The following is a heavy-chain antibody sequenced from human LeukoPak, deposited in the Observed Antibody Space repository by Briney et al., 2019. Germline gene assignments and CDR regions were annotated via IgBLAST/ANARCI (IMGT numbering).Heavy chain of an antibody. J-gene: IGHJ6*03. V-gene: IGHV3-23*01. Sequence: GGSLSLSCAASGFTFSSYAMSWVRQAQGKGLEWDSAISGSGGSTYYADSVKGRFTISRDNSKNTLYLQMNSLRAEDTAVYYCAKEGDYYYYYMDVWGKGTTVTVSS. CDR2: ISGSGGST. CDR1: GFTFSSYA. CDR3: AKEGDYYYYYMDV. D-gene: IGHD1-26*01.